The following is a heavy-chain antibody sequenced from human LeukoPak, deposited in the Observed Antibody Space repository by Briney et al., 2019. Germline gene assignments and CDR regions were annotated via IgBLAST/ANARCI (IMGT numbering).Heavy chain of an antibody. J-gene: IGHJ4*02. V-gene: IGHV3-21*01. CDR3: ARDLWGTSGYRFDY. D-gene: IGHD3-22*01. Sequence: GGSLRLSCAASGFSFSTYRMNWVRQAPGKGLEWVSSISSNGDSIYYADSVKGRFTISRDNAKTSLYLQMDSLRDEDTAVYYCARDLWGTSGYRFDYWGQGTLVTVSS. CDR2: ISSNGDSI. CDR1: GFSFSTYR.